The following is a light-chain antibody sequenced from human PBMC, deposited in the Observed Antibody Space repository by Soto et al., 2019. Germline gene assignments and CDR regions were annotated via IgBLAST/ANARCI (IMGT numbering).Light chain of an antibody. J-gene: IGLJ1*01. CDR2: EGT. CDR1: SSDVGSSNL. CDR3: CSFAGSSTYV. Sequence: QSVLTQPASVSGSPGQSITISCTGTSSDVGSSNLVSWYQQHPDKAPKVMIYEGTQRPSGVSNRFSGSKSGNTASLTISGLQAEDEADYYCCSFAGSSTYVFGTGTKVTVL. V-gene: IGLV2-23*01.